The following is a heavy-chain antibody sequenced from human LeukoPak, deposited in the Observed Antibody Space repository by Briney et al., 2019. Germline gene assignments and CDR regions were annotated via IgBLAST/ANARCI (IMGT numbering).Heavy chain of an antibody. D-gene: IGHD3-22*01. CDR2: ICDSGSS. CDR3: ARQSISGSSLGYFDY. CDR1: GGAVGGYD. J-gene: IGHJ4*02. V-gene: IGHV4-59*02. Sequence: SETRSLACADAGGAVGGYDGGWVRQAPGKGLEWVGNICDSGSSNYNPSFKSRVTISVDTSKNQCSLKLSSVTAADTAVYYCARQSISGSSLGYFDYWGQGTLVNVSS.